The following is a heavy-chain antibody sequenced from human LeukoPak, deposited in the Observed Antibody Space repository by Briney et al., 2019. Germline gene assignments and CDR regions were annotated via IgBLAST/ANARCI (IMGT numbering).Heavy chain of an antibody. CDR1: GFTFSSYW. J-gene: IGHJ4*02. V-gene: IGHV3-74*01. CDR2: ISSEGSSI. CDR3: ARDQAARRPRYYFDY. Sequence: GGSLRLSCAASGFTFSSYWMHWVRQAPGKGLVWVSRISSEGSSISYADSVKGRFTISRDNAKNSLYLQMNSLRAEDTAVYYCARDQAARRPRYYFDYWGQGTLVTVSS. D-gene: IGHD6-6*01.